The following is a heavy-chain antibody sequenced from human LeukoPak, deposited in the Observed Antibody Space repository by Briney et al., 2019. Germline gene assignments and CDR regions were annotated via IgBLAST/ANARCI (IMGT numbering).Heavy chain of an antibody. Sequence: SETLSLTCTVSGYSISSGYYWGWIRQPPGKGLEWIGSIYHSGSTYYNPSLKSRVAVSVDTSRNQFSLKVDFLTAADTAVYYCARQPQGLNWFDPWGQGTLVTVSS. CDR1: GYSISSGYY. CDR2: IYHSGST. V-gene: IGHV4-38-2*02. J-gene: IGHJ5*02. CDR3: ARQPQGLNWFDP.